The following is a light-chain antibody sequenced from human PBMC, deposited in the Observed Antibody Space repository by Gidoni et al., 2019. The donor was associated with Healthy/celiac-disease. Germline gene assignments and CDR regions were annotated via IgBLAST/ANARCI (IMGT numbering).Light chain of an antibody. CDR1: TGAVTSGYY. J-gene: IGLJ2*01. CDR2: STS. Sequence: QTVVTQEPSLTVSPGGTVTLTCASSTGAVTSGYYPNWFQQKPGQAPRALIYSTSNKHPWTPARFSGSLLGGKAALTLSGVQPEDEAEYYCLLYYGGEGVVFGGGTKLTVL. V-gene: IGLV7-43*01. CDR3: LLYYGGEGVV.